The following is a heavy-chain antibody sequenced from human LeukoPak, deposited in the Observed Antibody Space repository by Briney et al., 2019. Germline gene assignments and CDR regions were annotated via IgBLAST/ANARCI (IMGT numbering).Heavy chain of an antibody. CDR3: ARASITASGPHDVYDI. D-gene: IGHD6-13*01. V-gene: IGHV3-64*02. CDR2: ISGNGHGT. CDR1: GFSFSSHA. J-gene: IGHJ3*02. Sequence: PGGSLRLSCAASGFSFSSHAMHWARQAPGKGLEYVSAISGNGHGTWYRDSVKGRFSISRDNSEQILYLQMGSLRAEDMAVYFCARASITASGPHDVYDIWGRGTMVTVSS.